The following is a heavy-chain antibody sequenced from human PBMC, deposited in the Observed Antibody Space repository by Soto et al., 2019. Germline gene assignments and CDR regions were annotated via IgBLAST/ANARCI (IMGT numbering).Heavy chain of an antibody. CDR2: ISYDGSNK. J-gene: IGHJ1*01. D-gene: IGHD1-26*01. V-gene: IGHV3-30-3*01. CDR3: ATPEGPSGSYFRH. CDR1: GFTFSSYA. Sequence: GGSLRLSCAASGFTFSSYAMHWVRQAPGKGLEWVAVISYDGSNKYYADSVKGRFTISRDNSKNTLYLQMNSLRAEDTAVYYCATPEGPSGSYFRHWGQGTLVTVSS.